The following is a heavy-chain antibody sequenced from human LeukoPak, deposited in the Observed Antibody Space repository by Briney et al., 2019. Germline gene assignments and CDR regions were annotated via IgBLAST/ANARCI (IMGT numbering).Heavy chain of an antibody. CDR3: TTDGVGVEGATYDN. CDR2: IKAKAHGGTI. V-gene: IGHV3-15*01. D-gene: IGHD1-26*01. Sequence: SPGGSLRLSCAASGFTFINAWMAWVRQAPGKGLEWVGRIKAKAHGGTIEYAAPVKGRFTISRDDSKNTLYLQMNSLKTEDTAVYYCTTDGVGVEGATYDNWGQGTLVSVSS. CDR1: GFTFINAW. J-gene: IGHJ4*02.